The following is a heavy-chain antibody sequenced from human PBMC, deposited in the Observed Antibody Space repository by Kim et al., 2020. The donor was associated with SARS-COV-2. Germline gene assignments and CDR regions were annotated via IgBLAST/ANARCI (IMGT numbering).Heavy chain of an antibody. D-gene: IGHD1-1*01. CDR2: IYVDGST. J-gene: IGHJ4*02. Sequence: GGSLRLSCAASGFSVSSNYMTWVRQAPGKGLECFSVIYVDGSTYYAASVMGRFTISSNKSKNTLYLQMNSLSAEDTAVSYCTRDVLAGYWNWGQGNLVTVSS. V-gene: IGHV3-53*01. CDR1: GFSVSSNY. CDR3: TRDVLAGYWN.